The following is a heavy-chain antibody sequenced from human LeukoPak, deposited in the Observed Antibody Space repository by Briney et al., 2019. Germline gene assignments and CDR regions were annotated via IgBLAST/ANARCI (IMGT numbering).Heavy chain of an antibody. CDR2: ISGSGGGT. D-gene: IGHD3-22*01. CDR3: AKRGVVIRVILVGFHKEAYYFDS. J-gene: IGHJ4*02. V-gene: IGHV3-23*01. Sequence: GGSLRLSCAVSGVTLSNYGMGWVRQAPGKGLEWVAGISGSGGGTNYADSVKGRVTIAREYPKNTLYLQMNSLSAEDTAVYFCAKRGVVIRVILVGFHKEAYYFDSWGQGALVTVSS. CDR1: GVTLSNYG.